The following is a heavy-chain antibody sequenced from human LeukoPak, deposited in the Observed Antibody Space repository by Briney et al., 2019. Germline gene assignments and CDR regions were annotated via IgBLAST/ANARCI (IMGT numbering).Heavy chain of an antibody. Sequence: SETLSLTCAVYGGSFSGYYWSWIRQPPGKGLEWIGEINHSGSTNYNPSLKSRVTISVDTSKNQFSLKLSSVTAADTAVYYCARDQYYYDSSSLDAFDIWGQGTMVTVSS. CDR2: INHSGST. CDR1: GGSFSGYY. D-gene: IGHD3-22*01. J-gene: IGHJ3*02. CDR3: ARDQYYYDSSSLDAFDI. V-gene: IGHV4-34*01.